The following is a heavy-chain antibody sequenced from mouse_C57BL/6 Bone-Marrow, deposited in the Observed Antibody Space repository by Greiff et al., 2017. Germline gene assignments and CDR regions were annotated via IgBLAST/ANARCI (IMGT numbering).Heavy chain of an antibody. J-gene: IGHJ3*01. Sequence: VHVKQSGAELVRPGASVKLSCTASGFNIKDDYMHWVKQRPEQGLEWIGWIDPENGDTEYASKFQGKATITADTSSNTAYLQLSSLTSEDTAVYYCTRGTQFAYWGQGTLVTVSA. V-gene: IGHV14-4*01. CDR1: GFNIKDDY. CDR3: TRGTQFAY. CDR2: IDPENGDT. D-gene: IGHD2-14*01.